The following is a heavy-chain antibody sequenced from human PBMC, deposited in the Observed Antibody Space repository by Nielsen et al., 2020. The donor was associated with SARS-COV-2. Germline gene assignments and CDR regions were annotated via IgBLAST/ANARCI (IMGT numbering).Heavy chain of an antibody. V-gene: IGHV3-9*01. CDR2: ISWNSGSI. CDR3: AKGPTYDSSGSDY. D-gene: IGHD3-22*01. CDR1: GFTFDDYA. Sequence: SLKISCAASGFTFDDYAMHWVRQAPGKGLEWVSGISWNSGSIGYADSVKGRFTISRDNAKNSLYLQMNSLRAEDTALYYCAKGPTYDSSGSDYWGQGTLVTVSS. J-gene: IGHJ4*02.